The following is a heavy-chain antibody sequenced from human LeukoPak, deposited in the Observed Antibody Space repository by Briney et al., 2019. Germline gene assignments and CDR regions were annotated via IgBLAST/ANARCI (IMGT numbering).Heavy chain of an antibody. CDR1: GGSLSEYY. Sequence: PSETLSLTCAVYGGSLSEYYWSWIRHPPGKGLEWIGEINHSGSTNYNPSLKSRVTISVDTSKNQFSLKLSSVTAAETAVYYCARWSSNYYDTSGRRFDPWGQGTLVTVSS. J-gene: IGHJ5*02. V-gene: IGHV4-34*01. CDR3: ARWSSNYYDTSGRRFDP. D-gene: IGHD3-22*01. CDR2: INHSGST.